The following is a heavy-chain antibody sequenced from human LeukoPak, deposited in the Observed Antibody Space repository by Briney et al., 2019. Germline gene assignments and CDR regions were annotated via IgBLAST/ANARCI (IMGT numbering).Heavy chain of an antibody. CDR2: ISAYDGNT. V-gene: IGHV1-18*01. CDR1: GGTFSSYA. J-gene: IGHJ4*02. Sequence: ASVKVSCKASGGTFSSYAISWVRQAPGQGLEWMGWISAYDGNTNYAQNLQDRLTMTTDTSTSTAYMELRSLRSDDTAVYYCAREGALYFDYWGQGTLVTVSS. CDR3: AREGALYFDY. D-gene: IGHD3-16*01.